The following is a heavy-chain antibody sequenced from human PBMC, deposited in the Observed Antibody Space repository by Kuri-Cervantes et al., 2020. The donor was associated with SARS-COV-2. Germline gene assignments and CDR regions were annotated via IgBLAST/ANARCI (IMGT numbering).Heavy chain of an antibody. V-gene: IGHV3-53*05. CDR1: GFTVSSNY. D-gene: IGHD3-9*01. CDR2: ISWDGGST. CDR3: AKGSLVSYAFDI. Sequence: GESLKISCAASGFTVSSNYMSWVRQAPGKGLEWVSLISWDGGSTYYADSVKGRFTISRDNSKNTLYLQMNSLRAEDTAVYYCAKGSLVSYAFDIWGQGTMATVSS. J-gene: IGHJ3*02.